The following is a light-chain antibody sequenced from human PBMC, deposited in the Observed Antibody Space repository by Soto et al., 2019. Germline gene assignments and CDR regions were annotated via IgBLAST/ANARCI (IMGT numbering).Light chain of an antibody. V-gene: IGKV1-33*01. Sequence: DIQMTQSPSSLSASVGDRVTITCQASQDISNYLNWYQQKPGKAPKLLIYDASNLETGVPSRFSGSGSGTEFTFTISSLQHEDIATYYYQQYDNPPLTFGGGTKVEIK. CDR1: QDISNY. CDR3: QQYDNPPLT. J-gene: IGKJ4*01. CDR2: DAS.